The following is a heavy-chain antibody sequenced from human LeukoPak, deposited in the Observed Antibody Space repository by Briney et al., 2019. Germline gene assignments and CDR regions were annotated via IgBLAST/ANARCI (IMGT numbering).Heavy chain of an antibody. V-gene: IGHV4-38-2*02. D-gene: IGHD1-1*01. CDR2: FYHSGST. Sequence: SETLSLTCSVSGYSISSDYYWGWIRQPPGKGLEWIGSFYHSGSTYYNPSLKSRVTISVDTSKNQFSLKLRSVTVADTAVYYCARQDSSTTAGDYWGRGTLVTVSS. J-gene: IGHJ4*02. CDR3: ARQDSSTTAGDY. CDR1: GYSISSDYY.